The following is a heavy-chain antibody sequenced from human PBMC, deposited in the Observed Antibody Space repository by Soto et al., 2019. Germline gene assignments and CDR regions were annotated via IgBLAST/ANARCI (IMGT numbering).Heavy chain of an antibody. J-gene: IGHJ4*02. CDR1: GGSFSGYY. CDR2: INHSGST. Sequence: SETLSLTCAVYGGSFSGYYWSWIRQPPGKGLEWIGEINHSGSTNYNPSLKSRVTISVDTSKNQFSLKLSSVTAADTAVYYCASQRITMVRGVIITRSHFDYWGQGTLVTAPQ. V-gene: IGHV4-34*01. D-gene: IGHD3-10*01. CDR3: ASQRITMVRGVIITRSHFDY.